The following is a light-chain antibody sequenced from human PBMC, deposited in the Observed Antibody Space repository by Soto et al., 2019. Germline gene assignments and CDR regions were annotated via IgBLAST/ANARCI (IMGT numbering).Light chain of an antibody. V-gene: IGLV2-14*01. CDR1: SSDVGGYNY. CDR3: SSYASSSTLL. J-gene: IGLJ2*01. Sequence: QSALTQPASVSGSPGQSITISCTGTSSDVGGYNYVSWYQQHPGKAPKLMIYEVSYRPSGVSNRFSGSKSGNTASLTISGLQAEDEAEYSCSSYASSSTLLFGGGTKLTVL. CDR2: EVS.